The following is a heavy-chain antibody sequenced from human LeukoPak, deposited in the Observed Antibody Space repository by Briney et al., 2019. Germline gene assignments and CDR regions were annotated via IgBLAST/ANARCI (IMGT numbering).Heavy chain of an antibody. V-gene: IGHV3-7*01. J-gene: IGHJ4*02. CDR2: IKQDGSEK. Sequence: QPGGSLRLSCTASGFTFVDYAMSWVRQAPGKGLEWVANIKQDGSEKYYVDSVKGRFTISRDNAKNSLYLQMNSLRAEATAVYYYERGSPGIAVAANGYWGQGTLVTVSS. D-gene: IGHD6-19*01. CDR3: ERGSPGIAVAANGY. CDR1: GFTFVDYA.